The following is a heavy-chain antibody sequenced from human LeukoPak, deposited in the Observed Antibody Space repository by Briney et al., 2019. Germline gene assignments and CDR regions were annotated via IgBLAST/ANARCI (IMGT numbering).Heavy chain of an antibody. Sequence: ASVKVSCKASGYTFTGHYIHWVRQAPGQGLEWMGWISAYNGNTNYAQKLQGRVTMTTDTSTSTAYMELRSLRSDDTAVYYCARDKYYFDYWGQGTLVTVSS. J-gene: IGHJ4*02. V-gene: IGHV1-18*04. CDR1: GYTFTGHY. CDR2: ISAYNGNT. CDR3: ARDKYYFDY.